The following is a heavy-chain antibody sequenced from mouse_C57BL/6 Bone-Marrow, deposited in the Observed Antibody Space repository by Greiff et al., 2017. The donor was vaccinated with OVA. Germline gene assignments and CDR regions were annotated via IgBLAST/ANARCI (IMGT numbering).Heavy chain of an antibody. V-gene: IGHV6-6*01. D-gene: IGHD2-5*01. CDR2: IRNKANNHAT. J-gene: IGHJ4*01. CDR3: TRHSNSGMEY. CDR1: GFTFSDAW. Sequence: EVMLVESGGGLVQPGGSMKLSCAASGFTFSDAWMDWVRQSPEKGLEWVAEIRNKANNHATYYAESVKGRFTISRDDSKSSVYLQKNSLSAEDTGIYYCTRHSNSGMEYWGQGTSVTVSS.